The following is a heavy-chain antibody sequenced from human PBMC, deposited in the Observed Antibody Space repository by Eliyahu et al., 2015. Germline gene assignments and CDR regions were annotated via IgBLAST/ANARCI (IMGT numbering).Heavy chain of an antibody. Sequence: QVQPVQSGAEVKKPGSSVKVSCKAXGGTFSSYAISWVRQAPGQGLEWMGGIIPIFGTANYAQKFQGRVTITADESTSTAYMELSSLRSEDTAVYYCARAYGSGSYYNEVPYYFDYWGQGTLVTVSS. V-gene: IGHV1-69*01. CDR1: GGTFSSYA. J-gene: IGHJ4*02. D-gene: IGHD3-10*01. CDR2: IIPIFGTA. CDR3: ARAYGSGSYYNEVPYYFDY.